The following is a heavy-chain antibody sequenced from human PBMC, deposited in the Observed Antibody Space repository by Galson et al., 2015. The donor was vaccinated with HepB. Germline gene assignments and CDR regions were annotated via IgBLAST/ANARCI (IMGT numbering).Heavy chain of an antibody. CDR3: AQDLTYYYGSGSYFVGMDA. V-gene: IGHV3-9*01. Sequence: ALIIACAASGFSFGDYAMRGGGQVPGEGLVWVSGISWKSDFTGYADSVRGRVSISRDNAEYSLYLQMSSLRTEDTALYYCAQDLTYYYGSGSYFVGMDAWGQGTTVTVS. CDR2: ISWKSDFT. J-gene: IGHJ6*02. D-gene: IGHD3-10*01. CDR1: GFSFGDYA.